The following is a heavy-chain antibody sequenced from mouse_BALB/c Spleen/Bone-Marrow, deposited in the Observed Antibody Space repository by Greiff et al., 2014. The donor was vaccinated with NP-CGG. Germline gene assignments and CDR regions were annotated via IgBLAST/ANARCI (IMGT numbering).Heavy chain of an antibody. J-gene: IGHJ3*01. D-gene: IGHD1-2*01. CDR1: GFTFSDYY. Sequence: DVMLVESGGGLVKPGGSLKLSCAASGFTFSDYYMYWVRQTPEKRLEWVATISDGGSYTYYPDSVKGRFTISRDNAKNNLYLQMSSLKSEDTAMYYCARDLITTATSFAYWDQGTLVTVSA. V-gene: IGHV5-4*02. CDR3: ARDLITTATSFAY. CDR2: ISDGGSYT.